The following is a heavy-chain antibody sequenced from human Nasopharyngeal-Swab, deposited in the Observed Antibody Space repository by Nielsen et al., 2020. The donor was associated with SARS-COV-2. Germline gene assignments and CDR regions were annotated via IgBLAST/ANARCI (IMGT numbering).Heavy chain of an antibody. CDR3: ARETSSGSYCGMDV. D-gene: IGHD3-10*01. Sequence: WIRQPPGKGLEWIGEINYSGSTNYNPSLNRRLNISIDRTKNQFSLKMRSASAAATSVYYWARETSSGSYCGMDVWGQGTTVTVSS. V-gene: IGHV4-34*01. J-gene: IGHJ6*02. CDR2: INYSGST.